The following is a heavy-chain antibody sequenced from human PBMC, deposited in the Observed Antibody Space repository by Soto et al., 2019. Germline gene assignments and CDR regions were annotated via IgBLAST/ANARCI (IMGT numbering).Heavy chain of an antibody. CDR2: TCYSGVT. Sequence: SETLSLTGTVAGASMTKNNHYWAWIRQPPGKGLEWIAATCYSGVTNYNPSLNSRVSMAVYTSKDKSPQNLNSLTAADTAVYYCARGGETLGYYGLDVWGQGTTVTVSS. CDR3: ARGGETLGYYGLDV. J-gene: IGHJ6*02. CDR1: GASMTKNNHY. V-gene: IGHV4-39*06.